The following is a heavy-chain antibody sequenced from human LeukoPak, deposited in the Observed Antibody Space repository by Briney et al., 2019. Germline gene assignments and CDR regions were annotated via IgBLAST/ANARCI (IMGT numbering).Heavy chain of an antibody. CDR2: IYHSGST. Sequence: SETLSLTCAVSGGSISSGGYSWSWIRQPPGKGLEWIGYIYHSGSTYYNPSLKSRVTISVDRSKNQFSLKLSSVTAADTAVYYCARDRAVAGRSDYFDYWGQGTLVTVSS. J-gene: IGHJ4*02. CDR3: ARDRAVAGRSDYFDY. D-gene: IGHD6-19*01. CDR1: GGSISSGGYS. V-gene: IGHV4-30-2*01.